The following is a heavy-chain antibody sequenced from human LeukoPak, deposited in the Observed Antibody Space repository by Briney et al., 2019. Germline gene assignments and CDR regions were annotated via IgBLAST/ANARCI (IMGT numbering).Heavy chain of an antibody. CDR3: TRDPSSEHYYYYYMDV. V-gene: IGHV3-49*03. CDR2: IRSKAYGGTT. D-gene: IGHD6-19*01. Sequence: WFRQAPGKGLEWVGFIRSKAYGGTTEYAASVKGRFTISRDDSKSIAYLQMNSLKTEDTAVYYCTRDPSSEHYYYYYMDVWGKGTTVTVS. J-gene: IGHJ6*03.